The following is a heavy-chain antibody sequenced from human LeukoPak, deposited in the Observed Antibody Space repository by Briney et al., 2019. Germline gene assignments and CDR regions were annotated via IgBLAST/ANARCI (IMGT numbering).Heavy chain of an antibody. D-gene: IGHD3-22*01. CDR2: INAGNGNT. CDR3: ARADPYYYDSSTRGNAFDI. Sequence: ASVKVSCKASGYTFTSYAMHWVRQAPGQRLEWMGWINAGNGNTKYSQEFQGRVTITRDTSASTAYMELSSLRSEDMAVYYCARADPYYYDSSTRGNAFDIWGQGTMVTVSS. V-gene: IGHV1-3*03. CDR1: GYTFTSYA. J-gene: IGHJ3*02.